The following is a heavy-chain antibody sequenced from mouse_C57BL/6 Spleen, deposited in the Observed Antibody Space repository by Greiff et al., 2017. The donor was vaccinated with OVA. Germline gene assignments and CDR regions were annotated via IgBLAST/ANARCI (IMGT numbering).Heavy chain of an antibody. CDR1: GYTFTSYW. CDR2: IDPSDSNT. V-gene: IGHV1-50*01. Sequence: QVQLQQPGAELVKPGASVKLSCKASGYTFTSYWMQWVKQRPGQGLEWIGEIDPSDSNTNYNQKFKGKATLTVDTSSSTAYMQLGSLTSENSAVYYCAHSKDFDDWGTGTTLTVSS. CDR3: AHSKDFDD. D-gene: IGHD2-5*01. J-gene: IGHJ2*01.